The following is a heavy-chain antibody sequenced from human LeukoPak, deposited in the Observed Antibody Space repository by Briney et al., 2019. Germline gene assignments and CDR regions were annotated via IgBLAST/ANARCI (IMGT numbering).Heavy chain of an antibody. CDR1: GGTFSSYA. J-gene: IGHJ6*03. CDR2: IIPIFGTA. V-gene: IGHV1-69*13. Sequence: ASVKVSCKASGGTFSSYAISWVRQAPGQGLEWMGGIIPIFGTANYAQKFQGRVMITADESTSTAYMELSSLRSEDTAVYYCASCIGYCSSTSCYYYYYMDVWGKGTTVTVSS. D-gene: IGHD2-2*01. CDR3: ASCIGYCSSTSCYYYYYMDV.